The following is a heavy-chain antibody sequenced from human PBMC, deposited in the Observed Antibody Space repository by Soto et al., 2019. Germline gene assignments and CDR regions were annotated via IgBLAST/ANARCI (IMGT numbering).Heavy chain of an antibody. D-gene: IGHD2-15*01. CDR2: IYYSGYT. V-gene: IGHV4-31*03. CDR3: ARVLGYCTGGNCYPDY. Sequence: SETLSLTCTVSGGPISSGGYYWSWIRQHPGKGLEWIGFIYYSGYTYYNPSLKSRVSISVDTSKNQFSLKLSSVTAADTAVYYCARVLGYCTGGNCYPDYWGQGTLVTVSS. CDR1: GGPISSGGYY. J-gene: IGHJ4*02.